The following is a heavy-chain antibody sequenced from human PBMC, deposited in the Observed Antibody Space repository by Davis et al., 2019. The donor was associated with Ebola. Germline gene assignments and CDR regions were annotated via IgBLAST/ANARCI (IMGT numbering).Heavy chain of an antibody. CDR2: LYPGDSDT. V-gene: IGHV5-51*01. Sequence: GESLKTPRQGPGYSFTSYWLGPVPHLPGKRLERMGILYPGDSDTIYSPSFQGQVPISADKSISTAYLQWSSLKASDTAMYYCARHQPGGWGMDVWGQGTTVTVSS. CDR1: GYSFTSYW. J-gene: IGHJ6*02. CDR3: ARHQPGGWGMDV. D-gene: IGHD2-15*01.